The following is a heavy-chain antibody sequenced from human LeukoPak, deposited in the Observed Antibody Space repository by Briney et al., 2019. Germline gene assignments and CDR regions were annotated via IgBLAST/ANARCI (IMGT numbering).Heavy chain of an antibody. D-gene: IGHD3-10*01. CDR2: LSGSGGGT. J-gene: IGHJ4*02. CDR1: GITLSNYG. Sequence: GGSLRLSCAVSGITLSNYGMSWVRQAPGKGLEWVAGLSGSGGGTNYADSVQGRFTISRDNPKNTLYLQMNSLRAEDTAVYFCAKRGVVIRVFLVGFHKEAFYFDSWGQGALVTVSS. CDR3: AKRGVVIRVFLVGFHKEAFYFDS. V-gene: IGHV3-23*01.